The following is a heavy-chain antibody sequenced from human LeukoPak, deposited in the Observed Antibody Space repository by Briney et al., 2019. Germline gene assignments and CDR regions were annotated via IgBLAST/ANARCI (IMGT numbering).Heavy chain of an antibody. CDR3: ARDMPDIVATIVRAWFDP. Sequence: ASVKVSCKASGYTFTGYYMHWVRQAPGQGLEWMGWINPNSGGTNYAQKFQGRVTMTRDTSISTAYMELSRLRSDDTAVYYCARDMPDIVATIVRAWFDPWGQGTLVTVSS. D-gene: IGHD5-12*01. CDR2: INPNSGGT. CDR1: GYTFTGYY. V-gene: IGHV1-2*02. J-gene: IGHJ5*02.